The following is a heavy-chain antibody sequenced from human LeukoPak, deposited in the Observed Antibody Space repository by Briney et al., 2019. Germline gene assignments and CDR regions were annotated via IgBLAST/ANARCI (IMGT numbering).Heavy chain of an antibody. V-gene: IGHV4-31*03. CDR2: IYYSGST. D-gene: IGHD5-18*01. Sequence: PSEPLSLTCTVSGGSISSGGYYWSWIRQHPGKGLEWIGYIYYSGSTYYNPSLKSRVTISVDTSKNQFSLKLSSVTAADTAVYYCARGAGYSYVPRYFDLWGRGTLVTVSS. J-gene: IGHJ2*01. CDR1: GGSISSGGYY. CDR3: ARGAGYSYVPRYFDL.